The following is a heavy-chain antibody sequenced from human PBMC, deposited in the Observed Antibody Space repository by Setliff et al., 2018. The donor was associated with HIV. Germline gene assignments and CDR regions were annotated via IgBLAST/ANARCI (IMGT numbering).Heavy chain of an antibody. Sequence: PSETLSLTCAVSGVSISSRNWWSWVRQPPGKGLEWIGEINYSGNTNYNPSLKTRVTISVDKPKNQFFLNLKSVTAADTAVYFCAREYSGSGINFNPLTWGQGTLVTVSS. CDR1: GVSISSRNW. V-gene: IGHV4-4*02. D-gene: IGHD3-10*01. CDR2: INYSGNT. J-gene: IGHJ5*02. CDR3: AREYSGSGINFNPLT.